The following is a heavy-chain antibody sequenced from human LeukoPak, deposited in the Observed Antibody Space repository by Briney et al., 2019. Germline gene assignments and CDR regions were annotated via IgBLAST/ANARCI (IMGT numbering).Heavy chain of an antibody. CDR1: GSSTSRYY. J-gene: IGHJ4*02. V-gene: IGHV4-59*08. Sequence: SETLSLTCTVSGSSTSRYYWSWIRQPPGKRLEWLGYIYYSGSTTYNPSLKSRLTMSVDTSKNQISLKLISLTAADTAVYYCARLPGIAAVWGQGTLVTVSS. CDR3: ARLPGIAAV. D-gene: IGHD6-13*01. CDR2: IYYSGST.